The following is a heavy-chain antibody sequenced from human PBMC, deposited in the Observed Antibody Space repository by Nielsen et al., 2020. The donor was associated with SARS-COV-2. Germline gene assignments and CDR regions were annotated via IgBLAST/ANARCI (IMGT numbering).Heavy chain of an antibody. CDR2: INPSGGST. CDR1: GYTFTSYY. V-gene: IGHV1-46*01. D-gene: IGHD2-15*01. Sequence: ASVKVSCKASGYTFTSYYMHWVRQAPGQGLEWMGIINPSGGSTSYAQKFQGRVTITRDTSASTAYMELSSLRSEDTAVHYCARDCSGGSCYAWGQGTLVTVSS. CDR3: ARDCSGGSCYA. J-gene: IGHJ5*02.